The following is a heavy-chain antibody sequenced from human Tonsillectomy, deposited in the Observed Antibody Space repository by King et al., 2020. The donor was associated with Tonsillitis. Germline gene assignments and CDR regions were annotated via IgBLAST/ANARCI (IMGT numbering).Heavy chain of an antibody. CDR1: GFTFSDQW. Sequence: VQLVESGGGLVQPGGSLTLSCAVSGFTFSDQWMSWVRQAPTKGLEWVAIIKQDGSEKYYVDSVKGRFTISRNNAKNSLYLQMNSLRAEDTAVYYCVKGYGGSEDWGQGTLVTVSS. CDR2: IKQDGSEK. V-gene: IGHV3-7*03. D-gene: IGHD3-16*01. J-gene: IGHJ4*02. CDR3: VKGYGGSED.